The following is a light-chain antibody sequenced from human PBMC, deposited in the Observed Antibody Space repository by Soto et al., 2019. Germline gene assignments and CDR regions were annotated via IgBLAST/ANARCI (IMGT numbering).Light chain of an antibody. CDR3: SSFAGSNDYVV. CDR1: SSDVGGYNY. CDR2: EVT. V-gene: IGLV2-8*01. J-gene: IGLJ2*01. Sequence: QSALTQPPSASGSPGQSVTISCTGTSSDVGGYNYVSWYQQHPGKAPKLMIYEVTKRPSGVPDRFSGSRSGNTASLTVSGLQADDAADYYCSSFAGSNDYVVFGGGTKVTVL.